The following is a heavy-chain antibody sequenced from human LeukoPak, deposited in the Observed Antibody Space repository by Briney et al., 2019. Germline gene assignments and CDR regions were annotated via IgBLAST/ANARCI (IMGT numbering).Heavy chain of an antibody. CDR1: GFIFSTHA. J-gene: IGHJ3*02. CDR2: MSYDGGDK. V-gene: IGHV3-30-3*01. CDR3: ARESGTGEWDAFDI. Sequence: GGSLRLSCVASGFIFSTHAIHWVRQAPGKGLEWVAVMSYDGGDKYYADSVKGRFTISRDNAKNSLYLQLKSLRAEDTAVYYCARESGTGEWDAFDIWGQGTMVTVSS. D-gene: IGHD7-27*01.